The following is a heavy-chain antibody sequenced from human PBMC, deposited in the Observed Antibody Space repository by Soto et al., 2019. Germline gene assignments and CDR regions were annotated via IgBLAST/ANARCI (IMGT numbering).Heavy chain of an antibody. CDR3: ARVVYGSESSRFDY. D-gene: IGHD3-10*01. Sequence: QVQLVQSGAEVKKPGSSVKVSCNASGGTFSSYTISWVRQARGQGLEWMGRIIPILGIANYAQKFQGRVTITADKSTSTAYMELSSLRSEDTAVYYCARVVYGSESSRFDYWGQGTLVTVSS. V-gene: IGHV1-69*02. J-gene: IGHJ4*02. CDR2: IIPILGIA. CDR1: GGTFSSYT.